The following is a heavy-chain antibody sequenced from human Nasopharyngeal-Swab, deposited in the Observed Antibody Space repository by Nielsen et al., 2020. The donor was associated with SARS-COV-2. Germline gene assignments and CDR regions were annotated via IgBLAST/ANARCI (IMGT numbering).Heavy chain of an antibody. D-gene: IGHD3-3*01. Sequence: VRQAPRKGLEWVANIKQDGSEKYYVDSVEGRFTISRDNAKNSLYLQMNSLRAEDTAVYYCARGASGYYDFWSGYYRYYYYYYMDVWGKGTTVTVSS. CDR2: IKQDGSEK. V-gene: IGHV3-7*01. J-gene: IGHJ6*03. CDR3: ARGASGYYDFWSGYYRYYYYYYMDV.